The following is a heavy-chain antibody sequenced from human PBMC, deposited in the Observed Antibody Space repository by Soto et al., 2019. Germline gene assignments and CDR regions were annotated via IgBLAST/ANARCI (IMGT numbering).Heavy chain of an antibody. V-gene: IGHV4-59*08. D-gene: IGHD4-4*01. CDR1: GGSISSYY. CDR2: IYYSGST. J-gene: IGHJ3*02. CDR3: ARSSNYAFEAAFDI. Sequence: SETLSLTCTVSGGSISSYYWSWIRQHPGKGLEWIGYIYYSGSTNYNPSLKSRVTISVYTSKNQFSLKLSSVTAADTAVYYCARSSNYAFEAAFDIWGQGTMVTVSS.